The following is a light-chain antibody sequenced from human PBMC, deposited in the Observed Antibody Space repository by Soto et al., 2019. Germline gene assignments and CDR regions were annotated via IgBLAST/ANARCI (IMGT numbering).Light chain of an antibody. Sequence: QSVLTQPRSVSGSPGQSVTFSCTGTSSDVGGYNSVSWYQYHPGKAPKLMIYDVNKRPSGVPDRFSGSKSGNTASLTISGPQAADEADYYCCSYAGSYTYVFGAGTKVTVL. V-gene: IGLV2-11*01. J-gene: IGLJ1*01. CDR1: SSDVGGYNS. CDR2: DVN. CDR3: CSYAGSYTYV.